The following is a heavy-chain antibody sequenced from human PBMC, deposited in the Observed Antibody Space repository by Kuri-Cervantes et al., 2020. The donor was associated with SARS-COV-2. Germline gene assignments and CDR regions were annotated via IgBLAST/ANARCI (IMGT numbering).Heavy chain of an antibody. CDR3: ARASGSPDFDY. D-gene: IGHD1-26*01. V-gene: IGHV3-30-3*01. CDR1: GFTFNNYA. J-gene: IGHJ4*02. Sequence: GESLKISCAASGFTFNNYAMSWVRQAPGKGLEWVAVISYDGSNKYYADSVKGRFTISRDNSKNTLYLQMNSLRAEDTAVYYCARASGSPDFDYWGQGTLVTVSS. CDR2: ISYDGSNK.